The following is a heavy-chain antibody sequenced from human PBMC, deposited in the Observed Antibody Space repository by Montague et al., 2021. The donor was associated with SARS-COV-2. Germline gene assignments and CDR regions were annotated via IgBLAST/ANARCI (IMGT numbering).Heavy chain of an antibody. CDR3: ASGTYPSGSYYNRYYYGLNI. J-gene: IGHJ6*02. CDR2: INHSANT. D-gene: IGHD3-10*01. Sequence: SETLSLTCAVYGGSLSGYHWSWIRQPPEKGLEWIGEINHSANTKYNPSLKSPVTISIDTSKNQFSLKMTSVTAADTATYYCASGTYPSGSYYNRYYYGLNIWGPGTTVIVSS. V-gene: IGHV4-34*01. CDR1: GGSLSGYH.